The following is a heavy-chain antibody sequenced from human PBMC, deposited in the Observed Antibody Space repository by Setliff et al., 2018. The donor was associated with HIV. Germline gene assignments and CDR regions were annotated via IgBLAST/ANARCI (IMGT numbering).Heavy chain of an antibody. CDR2: IDPSDSYT. V-gene: IGHV5-10-1*01. CDR3: ARYEQWPDTNAFDI. D-gene: IGHD6-19*01. Sequence: PGESLKISCKGSGYSFTSYWIGWVRQMPGKGLEWMGRIDPSDSYTNYSPSFQGHVTISADKSISTAYLQWSSLKASDTAMYYCARYEQWPDTNAFDIWGQGTMVTVSS. J-gene: IGHJ3*02. CDR1: GYSFTSYW.